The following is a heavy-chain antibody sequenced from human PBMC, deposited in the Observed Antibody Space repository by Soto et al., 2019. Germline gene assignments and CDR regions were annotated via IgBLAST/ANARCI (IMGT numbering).Heavy chain of an antibody. CDR1: GGTFSSYA. V-gene: IGHV1-69*13. CDR2: IIPIFGTA. J-gene: IGHJ5*02. Sequence: SVKVSCQASGGTFSSYAISWVRQAPGQGLEWMGGIIPIFGTANYAQKFQGRVTITADESTSTAYMELSSLRSEDTAVYYCASNPGRITIFGVVIKNWFDPWGQGTLVTVSS. CDR3: ASNPGRITIFGVVIKNWFDP. D-gene: IGHD3-3*01.